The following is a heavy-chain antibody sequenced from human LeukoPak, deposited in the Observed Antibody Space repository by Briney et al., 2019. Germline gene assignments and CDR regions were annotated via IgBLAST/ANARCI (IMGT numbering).Heavy chain of an antibody. CDR2: IYYSGST. D-gene: IGHD6-19*01. CDR3: ARDSPYSSGWGEGRYFDL. V-gene: IGHV4-59*01. Sequence: SETLSLTCTVSGGSISSCYWSWIRQPPGKGLEWIGYIYYSGSTNYNPSLKSRVTISVDTSKNQFSLKLSSVTAADTAVYYCARDSPYSSGWGEGRYFDLWGRGTLVTVSS. CDR1: GGSISSCY. J-gene: IGHJ2*01.